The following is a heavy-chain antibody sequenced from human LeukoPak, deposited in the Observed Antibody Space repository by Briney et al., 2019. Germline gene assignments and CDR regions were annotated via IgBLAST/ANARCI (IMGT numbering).Heavy chain of an antibody. Sequence: GGSLRLSCAASGFTFSYYTMHWVRPAPGKGLEWVAVISYDGSNEYYADSMKGRFTISRDNSKNTLYLQMNSLRVEDTAVYYCARVLNYYDSSGYYFSYWGQGTLVTVSS. CDR1: GFTFSYYT. CDR2: ISYDGSNE. V-gene: IGHV3-30-3*01. CDR3: ARVLNYYDSSGYYFSY. J-gene: IGHJ4*02. D-gene: IGHD3-22*01.